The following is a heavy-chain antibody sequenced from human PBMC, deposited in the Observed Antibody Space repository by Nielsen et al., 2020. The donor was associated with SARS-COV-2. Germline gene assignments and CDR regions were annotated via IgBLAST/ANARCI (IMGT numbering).Heavy chain of an antibody. CDR3: AKDLAAGGYDYYSGVDV. V-gene: IGHV6-1*01. J-gene: IGHJ6*02. Sequence: WIRQSPSRGLEWLGRTYYRSKWYNDYAVSVKSRITINPDTSKNQFSLHLNSVTPEDTALYYCAKDLAAGGYDYYSGVDVWGHGTTVTVSS. D-gene: IGHD3-16*01. CDR2: TYYRSKWYN.